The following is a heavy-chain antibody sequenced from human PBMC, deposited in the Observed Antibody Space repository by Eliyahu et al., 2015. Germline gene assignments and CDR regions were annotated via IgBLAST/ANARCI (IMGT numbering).Heavy chain of an antibody. CDR3: ARARGEYSSAWYVIGRGYYFDY. D-gene: IGHD6-13*01. J-gene: IGHJ4*02. V-gene: IGHV4-31*03. CDR2: IYYSGST. Sequence: QVQLQESGPGLVKPSQTLSLTCSVSGGSISNGGYYWTWTRQHPGKGLEWIGYIYYSGSTYYNPSLKSRVAISVDTSKNQFSLNLNSVTAADTAVYYCARARGEYSSAWYVIGRGYYFDYWGQGTLVTVSS. CDR1: GGSISNGGYY.